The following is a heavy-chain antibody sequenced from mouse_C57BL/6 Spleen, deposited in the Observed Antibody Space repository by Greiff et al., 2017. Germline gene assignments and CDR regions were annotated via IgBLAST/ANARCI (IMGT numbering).Heavy chain of an antibody. D-gene: IGHD2-4*01. CDR1: GYSITSGSY. CDR2: ISYDGSN. J-gene: IGHJ1*03. CDR3: AREGDYDYDWYFDV. Sequence: EVKLMESGPGLVKPSRSLSLTCSVTGYSITSGSYWNWIRQFPGDKLEWMGYISYDGSNNFNPSLKDRISITRDTSKNQFFLKLNSVTTADTATYYCAREGDYDYDWYFDVWGTGTTVTVSS. V-gene: IGHV3-6*01.